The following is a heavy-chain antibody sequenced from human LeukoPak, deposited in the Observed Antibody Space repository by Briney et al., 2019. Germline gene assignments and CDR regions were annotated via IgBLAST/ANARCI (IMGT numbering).Heavy chain of an antibody. D-gene: IGHD6-19*01. CDR2: INWNGGST. V-gene: IGHV3-20*04. Sequence: GGSLRLSCAASGFTFSSYSMNWVRQAPGKGLEWVSGINWNGGSTGYADSVKGRFTISRDNAKNSLYLQMNSLRAEDTALYYCARSGSGWNQPFDYWGQGTLVTVSS. CDR1: GFTFSSYS. CDR3: ARSGSGWNQPFDY. J-gene: IGHJ4*02.